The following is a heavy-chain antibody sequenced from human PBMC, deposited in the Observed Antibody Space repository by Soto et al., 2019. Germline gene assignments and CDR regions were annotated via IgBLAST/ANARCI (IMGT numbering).Heavy chain of an antibody. CDR3: AKGATKVAVSGIRVAFDI. CDR2: IGHSDATT. V-gene: IGHV3-23*01. CDR1: GFIFSTYA. Sequence: EVQLLESGGGLVQPGGSLRVSCADSGFIFSTYAMNWVRQAPGKGLEWVSVIGHSDATTYYADSVKGRFTISRDNSKKTLDRQMHSLRADDTAVYYCAKGATKVAVSGIRVAFDIWGHGTMVTV. J-gene: IGHJ3*02. D-gene: IGHD6-19*01.